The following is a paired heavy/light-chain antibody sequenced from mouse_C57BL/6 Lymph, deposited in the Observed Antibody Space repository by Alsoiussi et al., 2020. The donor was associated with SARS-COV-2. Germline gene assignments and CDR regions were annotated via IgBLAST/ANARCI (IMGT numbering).Light chain of an antibody. CDR1: GNIHNY. CDR2: NAK. J-gene: IGKJ1*01. V-gene: IGKV12-41*01. CDR3: QHFWSTPWT. Sequence: DIQMTQSPASLSASVGETVTITCRASGNIHNYLAWYQQKQGKSPHLLVYNAKTLADGVPSRFSGSGSGTQYSLKINSLQPEDFGSYYCQHFWSTPWTFGGGTKLEIK.
Heavy chain of an antibody. Sequence: QVQLKQSGPGLVQPSQSLSITCTVSGFSLTSYGVHWVRQSPGKGLEWLGVIWSGGSTDYNAAFISRLSISKDNSKSQVFFKMNSLQADDTAIYYCASPIYYEGFDYWGQGTTLTVSS. D-gene: IGHD2-4*01. V-gene: IGHV2-2*01. J-gene: IGHJ2*01. CDR1: GFSLTSYG. CDR3: ASPIYYEGFDY. CDR2: IWSGGST.